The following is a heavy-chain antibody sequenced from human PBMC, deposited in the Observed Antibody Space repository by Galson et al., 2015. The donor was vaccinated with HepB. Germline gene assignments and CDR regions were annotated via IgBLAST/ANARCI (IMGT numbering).Heavy chain of an antibody. CDR2: ISYDGSNK. J-gene: IGHJ4*02. V-gene: IGHV3-30-3*01. CDR3: ARGGGMTTGNGDFDY. Sequence: LRLSCAASGFTFSSYAMHWVRQAPGKGLEWVAVISYDGSNKYYADSVKGRFTISRDNSKNTLYLQMNSLRAEDTAVYYCARGGGMTTGNGDFDYWGQGTLVTVSS. D-gene: IGHD4-17*01. CDR1: GFTFSSYA.